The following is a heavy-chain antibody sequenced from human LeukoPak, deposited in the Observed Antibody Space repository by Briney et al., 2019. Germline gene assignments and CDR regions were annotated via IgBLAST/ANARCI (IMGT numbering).Heavy chain of an antibody. CDR2: IRSTANGYAT. J-gene: IGHJ4*02. D-gene: IGHD3-10*01. Sequence: PGGSLRLSCAASGFTFSGSALYWVRQASGKGLEWVGRIRSTANGYATAYAASVKGRFTISRDDPKNTAYLQMDSLKTEDTAVYYCTGNYYGSGSYADFDYWGQGTLVTVSS. CDR3: TGNYYGSGSYADFDY. V-gene: IGHV3-73*01. CDR1: GFTFSGSA.